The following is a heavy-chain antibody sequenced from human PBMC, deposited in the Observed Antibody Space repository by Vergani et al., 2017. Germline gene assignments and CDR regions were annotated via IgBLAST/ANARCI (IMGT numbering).Heavy chain of an antibody. D-gene: IGHD3-9*01. CDR1: GGTFSSYA. CDR3: ARGLRYFDWLLPNWFDP. CDR2: IIPIFGTA. J-gene: IGHJ5*02. V-gene: IGHV1-69*06. Sequence: QVQLVQSGAEVKKPGASVKVSCKASGGTFSSYAISWVRQAPGQGLEWMGGIIPIFGTANYAQKFQGRVTITADKSTSTAYMELSSLRSEDTAVYYCARGLRYFDWLLPNWFDPWGQGTLVTVSS.